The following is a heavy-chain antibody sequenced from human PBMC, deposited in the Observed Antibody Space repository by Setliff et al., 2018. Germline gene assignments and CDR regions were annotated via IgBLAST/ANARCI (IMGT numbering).Heavy chain of an antibody. V-gene: IGHV4-61*09. J-gene: IGHJ3*02. CDR3: ARDLEAATSRSSNAFEI. D-gene: IGHD5-12*01. CDR2: IYTSGST. CDR1: GGSINRGSYF. Sequence: PSETLSLTCTVSGGSINRGSYFWSWIRQPAGKGLEWIGHIYTSGSTNYNPSLKSRVTISVDTSKNQFSLKVNSVTAADTAVYYCARDLEAATSRSSNAFEIWGQGTMVTV.